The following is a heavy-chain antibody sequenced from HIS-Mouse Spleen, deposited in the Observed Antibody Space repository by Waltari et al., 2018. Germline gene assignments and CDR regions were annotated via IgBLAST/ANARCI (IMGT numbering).Heavy chain of an antibody. CDR2: MNPNSGNT. V-gene: IGHV1-8*01. CDR3: ARDTILIAAREFDY. Sequence: QVQLVQSGAEVKKPGASVKVSCKASGYTFTSYDINWVRQATGQGLEWMGWMNPNSGNTGYAQKFQGRVTMTRNTSISTAYMELSSLRSEDTAVYYCARDTILIAAREFDYWGQGTLVTVSS. D-gene: IGHD6-6*01. J-gene: IGHJ4*02. CDR1: GYTFTSYD.